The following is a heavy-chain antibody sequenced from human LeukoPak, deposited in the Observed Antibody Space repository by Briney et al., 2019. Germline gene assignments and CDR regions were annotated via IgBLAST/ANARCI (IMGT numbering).Heavy chain of an antibody. CDR1: GGSISSTSYY. J-gene: IGHJ6*02. Sequence: PSETLSLTCTVSGGSISSTSYYWSWIRQPPGKGLEWIGYISYSGSTNYNPSLKSRVTISVDTSKKQFSLKMSSVTAADTAVYYCARDSVGMDVWGQGTSVTVSS. CDR3: ARDSVGMDV. D-gene: IGHD5/OR15-5a*01. V-gene: IGHV4-61*01. CDR2: ISYSGST.